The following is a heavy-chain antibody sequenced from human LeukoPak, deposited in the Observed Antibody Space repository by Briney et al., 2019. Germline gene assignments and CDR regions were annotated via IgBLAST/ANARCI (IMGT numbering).Heavy chain of an antibody. CDR1: GYTLTELS. D-gene: IGHD2-21*02. J-gene: IGHJ4*02. CDR3: ARRSPAYCGGDCYLDC. CDR2: INPSGGST. V-gene: IGHV1-46*01. Sequence: APVKVPCKVSGYTLTELSIHWVRQAPGQGLEWMGVINPSGGSTSYAQKFQGRVTMTSDTSTSTVYMELSSLRSEDTAVYYCARRSPAYCGGDCYLDCWGQGTLVTVSS.